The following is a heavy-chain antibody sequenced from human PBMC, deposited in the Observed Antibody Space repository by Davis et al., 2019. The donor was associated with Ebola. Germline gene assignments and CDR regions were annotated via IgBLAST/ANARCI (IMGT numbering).Heavy chain of an antibody. Sequence: SVKVSCKASGGTFSSYAISWVRQAPGQGLEWMGGIIPIFGTANYAQKFQGRVTITADESTSTAYMELSSLRSEDTAVYYCGLAVVRQYYYYMDVWGKGTTVTVSS. CDR2: IIPIFGTA. CDR1: GGTFSSYA. D-gene: IGHD2-2*01. V-gene: IGHV1-69*13. J-gene: IGHJ6*03. CDR3: GLAVVRQYYYYMDV.